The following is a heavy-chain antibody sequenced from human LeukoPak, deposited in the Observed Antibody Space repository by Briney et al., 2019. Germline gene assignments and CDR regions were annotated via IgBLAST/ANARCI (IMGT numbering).Heavy chain of an antibody. Sequence: SETLSLTCTVSGGSISSSSYYWGWIRQPPGKGLEWIGSIYYSGSTYYNPSLKSRVTISVDTSKNQFSLKLSSVTAADTAVYYCARLSKSTTALTFDYWGQGTLVTVSS. D-gene: IGHD4-11*01. CDR3: ARLSKSTTALTFDY. V-gene: IGHV4-39*01. CDR1: GGSISSSSYY. J-gene: IGHJ4*02. CDR2: IYYSGST.